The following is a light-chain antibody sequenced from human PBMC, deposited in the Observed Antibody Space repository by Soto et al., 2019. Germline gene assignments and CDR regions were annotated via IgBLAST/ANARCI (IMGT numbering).Light chain of an antibody. CDR3: QKYYSALWT. J-gene: IGKJ1*01. CDR1: QGISNY. CDR2: AAS. V-gene: IGKV1-27*01. Sequence: DIPMTQSPSSLSASVGDRVTITCRASQGISNYLAWYQQKPGKVPKLLIYAASTLQSGVPSRFSGSGSGTDFTLTISSLQPEDVATYYCQKYYSALWTFGQGTEVEIK.